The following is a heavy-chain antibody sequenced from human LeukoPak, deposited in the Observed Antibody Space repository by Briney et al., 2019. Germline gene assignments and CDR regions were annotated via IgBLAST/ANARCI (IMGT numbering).Heavy chain of an antibody. CDR2: ISWNSGNL. D-gene: IGHD6-19*01. V-gene: IGHV3-9*03. CDR1: GFTLDDYA. CDR3: AKVRVAGSNLDAFDI. J-gene: IGHJ3*02. Sequence: GESLRLSCAASGFTLDDYAMHWVRQAPGKGLEWVSGISWNSGNLGYADSVKGRFTISRDNAKNSLFLQTNSLRAEDMALYYCAKVRVAGSNLDAFDIWGQGTMVTVSS.